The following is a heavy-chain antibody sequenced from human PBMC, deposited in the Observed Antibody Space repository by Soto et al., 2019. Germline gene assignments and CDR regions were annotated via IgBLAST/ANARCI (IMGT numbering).Heavy chain of an antibody. CDR2: IYYRGIT. J-gene: IGHJ5*02. CDR3: ARHPSDFWFDP. D-gene: IGHD2-21*02. CDR1: GGSISSSSYF. Sequence: PSETLSLTCSVSGGSISSSSYFWGWIRQPPGKGLEWIGSIYYRGITYYNPSLKSRVTVSVDTSNNQFSLKLSAVTAADTAVYYCARHPSDFWFDPWGQGTLVTVSS. V-gene: IGHV4-39*01.